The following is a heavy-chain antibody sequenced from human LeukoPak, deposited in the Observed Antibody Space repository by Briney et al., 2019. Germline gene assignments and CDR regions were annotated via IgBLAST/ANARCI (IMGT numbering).Heavy chain of an antibody. V-gene: IGHV3-30*18. D-gene: IGHD2-15*01. CDR2: VSRDGSQK. CDR3: AKDLAGKEEVVGAPGWYFRY. J-gene: IGHJ4*02. CDR1: GFTFSHYD. Sequence: PGGSLRLSCAASGFTFSHYDMHWVRQAPGKGVEGVAIVSRDGSQKDSADSVNAQCTISRDKSKNSLHLQMTSLRPEDTAPYYCAKDLAGKEEVVGAPGWYFRYWGQGTPVFVSS.